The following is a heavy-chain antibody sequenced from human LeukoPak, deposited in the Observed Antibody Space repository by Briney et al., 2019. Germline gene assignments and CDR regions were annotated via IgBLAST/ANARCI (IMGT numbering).Heavy chain of an antibody. CDR2: IIPIFGTA. V-gene: IGHV1-69*13. J-gene: IGHJ4*02. D-gene: IGHD6-6*01. CDR3: ARAAYSSSSYFDY. Sequence: SVKVSCKASGYTFTSYGISWVRQAPGQGLERMGGIIPIFGTANYAQKFQGRVTITADESTSTAYMELSSLRSEDTAVYYCARAAYSSSSYFDYWGQGTLVTVSS. CDR1: GYTFTSYG.